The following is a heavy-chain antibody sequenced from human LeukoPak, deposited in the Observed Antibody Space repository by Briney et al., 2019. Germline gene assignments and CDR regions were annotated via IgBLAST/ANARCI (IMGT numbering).Heavy chain of an antibody. J-gene: IGHJ6*02. CDR2: ISSSSSYI. Sequence: GGSLRLSCAASGFTVSSNYMSWVRQAPGKGLEWVSSISSSSSYIYYADSVEGRFTISRDNAKNSLYLQMNSLRAEDTAVYYCARDFGGYDWSYYYGMDVWGQGTTVTVSS. CDR3: ARDFGGYDWSYYYGMDV. D-gene: IGHD5-12*01. V-gene: IGHV3-21*01. CDR1: GFTVSSNY.